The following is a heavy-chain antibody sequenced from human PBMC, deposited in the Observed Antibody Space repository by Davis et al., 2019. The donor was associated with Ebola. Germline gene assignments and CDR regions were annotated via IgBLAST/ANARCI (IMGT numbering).Heavy chain of an antibody. CDR1: GYTFTSYG. CDR3: ARVDWHYYMDV. J-gene: IGHJ6*03. CDR2: ISAYNGNT. D-gene: IGHD3/OR15-3a*01. Sequence: ASVKVSCKASGYTFTSYGISWVRQAPGQGLEWMGWISAYNGNTNYAQKLQGRVTMTRDTSISTAYMELSRLRSDDTAVYYCARVDWHYYMDVWGKGTTVTVSS. V-gene: IGHV1-18*01.